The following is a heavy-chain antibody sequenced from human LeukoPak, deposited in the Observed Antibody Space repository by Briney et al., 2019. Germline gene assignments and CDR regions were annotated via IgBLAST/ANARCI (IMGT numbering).Heavy chain of an antibody. CDR3: ATRRILGYCSGGSCYDFRSDAFDI. V-gene: IGHV4-59*01. Sequence: PSETLSLTCTVSGGSISSYYWSWIRQPPGKGLEWIGYIYYSGSTNYNPSLKSRVTISVDTSKNQFSLKLSSVTAADTAVYYCATRRILGYCSGGSCYDFRSDAFDIWGQGTMVTVSS. CDR2: IYYSGST. CDR1: GGSISSYY. D-gene: IGHD2-15*01. J-gene: IGHJ3*02.